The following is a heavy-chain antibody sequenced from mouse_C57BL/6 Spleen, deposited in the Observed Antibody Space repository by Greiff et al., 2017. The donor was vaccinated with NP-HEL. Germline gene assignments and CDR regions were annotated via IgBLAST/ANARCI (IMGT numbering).Heavy chain of an antibody. CDR1: GYTFTDYE. CDR2: IDPETGGT. V-gene: IGHV1-15*01. D-gene: IGHD2-1*01. CDR3: TRSIYYGNYDYAMDY. J-gene: IGHJ4*01. Sequence: QVQLQQSGAELVRPGASVTLSCKASGYTFTDYEMHWVKQTPVHGLEWIGAIDPETGGTAYNQKFKGKAILHAEKSSSTAYMELRSLTSEDSAVYYCTRSIYYGNYDYAMDYWGQGTSVTVSS.